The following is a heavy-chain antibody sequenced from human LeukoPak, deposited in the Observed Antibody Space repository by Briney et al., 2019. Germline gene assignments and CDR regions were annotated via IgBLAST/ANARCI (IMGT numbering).Heavy chain of an antibody. J-gene: IGHJ3*02. V-gene: IGHV3-23*01. CDR1: GFTFSSYA. D-gene: IGHD1-26*01. Sequence: GGSLRLAFAASGFTFSSYAMSWVRQAPGKGLEWVSAISGSGGSTYYADSVKGRFTISRDNSKNTLYLQMNSLRAEDTAVYYCAKGLERSYDTFDIWGQGTMVTVSS. CDR3: AKGLERSYDTFDI. CDR2: ISGSGGST.